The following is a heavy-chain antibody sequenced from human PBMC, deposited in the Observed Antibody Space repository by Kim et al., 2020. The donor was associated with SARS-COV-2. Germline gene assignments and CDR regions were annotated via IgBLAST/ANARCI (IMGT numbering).Heavy chain of an antibody. V-gene: IGHV4-59*12. CDR3: ARTTAGRVGWNYRFDP. Sequence: SKTLTLICTVSGGSINRDYGSWIRQPPGKGLEWIGYVYYSGTTNYNPSLKSRVTILVDTSKNQFSLKLSSVTAADTAVYYCARTTAGRVGWNYRFDPWGQGTLVTVSS. D-gene: IGHD1-7*01. J-gene: IGHJ5*02. CDR2: VYYSGTT. CDR1: GGSINRDY.